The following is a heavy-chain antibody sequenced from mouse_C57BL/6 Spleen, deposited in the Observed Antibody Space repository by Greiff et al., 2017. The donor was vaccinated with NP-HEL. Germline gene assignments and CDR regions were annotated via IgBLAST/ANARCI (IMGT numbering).Heavy chain of an antibody. V-gene: IGHV1-82*01. D-gene: IGHD3-1*01. J-gene: IGHJ1*03. CDR1: GYAFSSSW. CDR2: IYPGDGDT. CDR3: ARSGYDSYVGWYFDV. Sequence: VQLQQSGPELVKPGASVKISCKASGYAFSSSWMNWVKQRPGKGLEWIGRIYPGDGDTNYNGKFKGKATLTADKSSSTAYMQLSSLTSEDSAVYFCARSGYDSYVGWYFDVWGTGTTVTVSS.